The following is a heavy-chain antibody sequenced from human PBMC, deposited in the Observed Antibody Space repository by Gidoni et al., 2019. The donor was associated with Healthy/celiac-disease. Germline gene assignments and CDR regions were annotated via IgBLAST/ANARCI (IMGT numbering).Heavy chain of an antibody. J-gene: IGHJ6*02. CDR3: ARGKTGYSYGTPYYYYYGMDV. V-gene: IGHV1-2*02. Sequence: QVQLVHSGAEVKKPGASVKVSCKASGYTFPVYYMHWVRQAPGQGLQWMGWINPNSGGTNYGQKFQGRVTMTRDTSISTAYMELSRLRSDDTAVYYCARGKTGYSYGTPYYYYYGMDVWGQGTTVTVSS. CDR2: INPNSGGT. D-gene: IGHD5-18*01. CDR1: GYTFPVYY.